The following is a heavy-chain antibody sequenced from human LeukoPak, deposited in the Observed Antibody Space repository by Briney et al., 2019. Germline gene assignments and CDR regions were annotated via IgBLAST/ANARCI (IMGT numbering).Heavy chain of an antibody. J-gene: IGHJ4*02. CDR1: GGTFSSYA. V-gene: IGHV1-69*06. D-gene: IGHD2-15*01. CDR3: AREGYCSGGSCFDY. CDR2: IIPIFGTA. Sequence: SVKVSCKASGGTFSSYAISWVRQAPGQGLEWMGGIIPIFGTANYAQKFQGRVTITADKSTSTAYMEPSSLRSEDTAVYYCAREGYCSGGSCFDYWGQGTLVTVSS.